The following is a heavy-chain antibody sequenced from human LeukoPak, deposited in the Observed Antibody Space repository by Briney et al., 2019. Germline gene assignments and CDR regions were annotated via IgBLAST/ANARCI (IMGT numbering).Heavy chain of an antibody. CDR1: GLTFNNAW. CDR3: ATDPGEWEPI. CDR2: IKSKTDGETS. J-gene: IGHJ3*02. Sequence: GGSLRLSCATSGLTFNNAWMSWFRQAPGKGLEWVGRIKSKTDGETSDYAAPVQGRFTISRDDSKNTLYLQMNSLKIEDIAVYYCATDPGEWEPIWGQGTMVTVSS. D-gene: IGHD1-26*01. V-gene: IGHV3-15*01.